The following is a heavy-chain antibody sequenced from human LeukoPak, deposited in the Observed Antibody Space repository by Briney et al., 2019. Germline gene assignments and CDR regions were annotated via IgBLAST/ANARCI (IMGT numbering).Heavy chain of an antibody. CDR2: IYSGGST. CDR3: ASSIAVAGWGNAFDI. CDR1: GFTVSSNY. Sequence: GGSLRLSCAASGFTVSSNYMSWVRQAPGKGLEWVSVIYSGGSTYYADSVKGRFTISSDNSKNTLYLQMNSLRAEDTAVYYCASSIAVAGWGNAFDIWGQGTMVTVSS. D-gene: IGHD6-19*01. V-gene: IGHV3-53*01. J-gene: IGHJ3*02.